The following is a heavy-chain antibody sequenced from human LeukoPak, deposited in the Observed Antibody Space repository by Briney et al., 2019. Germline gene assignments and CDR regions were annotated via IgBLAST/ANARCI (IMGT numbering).Heavy chain of an antibody. CDR3: ARCTRRNPSSYYYYYMDV. D-gene: IGHD1-14*01. Sequence: SETLSLTCAVYGGSFSGYYWSWIRQPPGKGLEWIGEINHSGSTNYNPSLKSRVTISVGTSKNQFSLKLSSVTAADTAVYYCARCTRRNPSSYYYYYMDVWGKGTTVTVSS. J-gene: IGHJ6*03. V-gene: IGHV4-34*01. CDR1: GGSFSGYY. CDR2: INHSGST.